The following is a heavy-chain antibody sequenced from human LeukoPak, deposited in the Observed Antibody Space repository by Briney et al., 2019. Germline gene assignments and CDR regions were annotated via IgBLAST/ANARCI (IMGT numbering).Heavy chain of an antibody. J-gene: IGHJ3*02. CDR3: AKVWFGESLYAFDI. D-gene: IGHD3-10*01. Sequence: GGSLRLSCAASGFTFSSYGMHWVRQAPGKGLEWVAVISYDGSNKYYADSVKGRFTISRDNSKNTLYPQMNSLRAEDTAVYYCAKVWFGESLYAFDIWGQGTMVTVSS. CDR2: ISYDGSNK. CDR1: GFTFSSYG. V-gene: IGHV3-30*18.